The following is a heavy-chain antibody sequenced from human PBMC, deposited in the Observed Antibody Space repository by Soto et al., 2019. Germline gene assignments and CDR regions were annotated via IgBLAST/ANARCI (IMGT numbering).Heavy chain of an antibody. D-gene: IGHD2-15*01. CDR3: VRTSLVVAAATREDY. J-gene: IGHJ4*02. CDR2: INSDGSST. V-gene: IGHV3-74*01. CDR1: GFTFSSYW. Sequence: EVQLVESGGGLVQPGGSLRLSCAASGFTFSSYWMHWVRQAPGKXXXXXXRINSDGSSTSYADSVKGRFTISRDNAKNTLYLQMNSLRAEDTAVYYCVRTSLVVAAATREDYWGQGTLVTVSS.